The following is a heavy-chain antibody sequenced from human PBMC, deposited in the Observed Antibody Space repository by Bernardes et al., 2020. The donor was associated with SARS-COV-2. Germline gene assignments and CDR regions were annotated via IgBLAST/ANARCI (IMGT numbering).Heavy chain of an antibody. CDR2: ISSNGVST. CDR3: ARADFSGWDPDYGLDV. D-gene: IGHD6-19*01. Sequence: GGSLRLSCAASGFTFSSHAMHWVRQAPGKGLKYVSGISSNGVSTTYADSVKGRVTISRDNFKNTLYLQMGSLRPEDMGVYYCARADFSGWDPDYGLDVWGQGTTVTVS. J-gene: IGHJ6*02. V-gene: IGHV3-64*02. CDR1: GFTFSSHA.